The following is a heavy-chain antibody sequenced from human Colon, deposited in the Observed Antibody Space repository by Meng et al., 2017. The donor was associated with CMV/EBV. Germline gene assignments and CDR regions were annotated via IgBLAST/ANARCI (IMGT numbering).Heavy chain of an antibody. CDR3: ARDKVVVVPAPLFGMDV. CDR2: IGSGGSNI. CDR1: GFSFSTYE. J-gene: IGHJ6*02. D-gene: IGHD2-2*01. V-gene: IGHV3-48*03. Sequence: GGSLRLSCVGSGFSFSTYEMNWVRQAPGQGLEWIAYIGSGGSNIYYADSVKGRFTISRDNAENSMYLQMNSLRAEDTAVYYCARDKVVVVPAPLFGMDVWGQGTTVTVSS.